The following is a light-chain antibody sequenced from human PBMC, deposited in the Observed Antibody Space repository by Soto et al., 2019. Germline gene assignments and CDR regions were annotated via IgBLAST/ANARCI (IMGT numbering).Light chain of an antibody. Sequence: EIVLTQSPGTLSLSPGERATLSCRASQSVSSSYLAWYQQKPGQAPRLLIYGASSRATGIPDRFSGSGSGTHLTLTISRLEPEDSAVYYCQQYGSSPWTFGRGTQVELK. V-gene: IGKV3-20*01. CDR2: GAS. CDR1: QSVSSSY. CDR3: QQYGSSPWT. J-gene: IGKJ1*01.